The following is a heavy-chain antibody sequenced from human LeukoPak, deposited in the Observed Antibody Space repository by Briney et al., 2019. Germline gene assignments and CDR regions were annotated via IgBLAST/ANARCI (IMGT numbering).Heavy chain of an antibody. Sequence: SETLSLTCTVSGGSISSYYWSWIRQPPGKGLEWIGYIYYSGSTNYNPSLKSRVTISVDTSKNQFSLKLSSVTAADTAVYYRARVMGVTAKYYFDYWGQGTLVTVSS. CDR1: GGSISSYY. J-gene: IGHJ4*02. CDR3: ARVMGVTAKYYFDY. V-gene: IGHV4-59*01. D-gene: IGHD2-21*02. CDR2: IYYSGST.